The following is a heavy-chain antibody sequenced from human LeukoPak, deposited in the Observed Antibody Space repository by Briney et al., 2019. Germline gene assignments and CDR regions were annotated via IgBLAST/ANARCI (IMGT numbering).Heavy chain of an antibody. V-gene: IGHV3-23*01. J-gene: IGHJ4*02. D-gene: IGHD3-22*01. Sequence: GGSLRLSCAASGFTFSSYAMHWVRQAPGKGLEWVSAISGSGGSTYYADSVKGRFTISRDNSKNTLYLQMNSLRAEDTAVYYCAKDSFYYDSSGYYTGFDYWGQGTLVTVSS. CDR1: GFTFSSYA. CDR2: ISGSGGST. CDR3: AKDSFYYDSSGYYTGFDY.